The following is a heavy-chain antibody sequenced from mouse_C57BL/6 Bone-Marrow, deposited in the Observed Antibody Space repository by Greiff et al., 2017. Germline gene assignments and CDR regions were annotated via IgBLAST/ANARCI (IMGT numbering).Heavy chain of an antibody. J-gene: IGHJ2*01. D-gene: IGHD1-1*01. CDR3: ARYYGSSYGDY. CDR1: GYTFTDYY. CDR2: INPYNGGT. V-gene: IGHV1-19*01. Sequence: VQLKQSGPVLVKPGASVKMSCKASGYTFTDYYMNWVKQSPGKSLEWIGVINPYNGGTSYNQKFKGKATLTVDKSSSTAYMELNSLTSEDSAVYYCARYYGSSYGDYWGQGTTLTVSS.